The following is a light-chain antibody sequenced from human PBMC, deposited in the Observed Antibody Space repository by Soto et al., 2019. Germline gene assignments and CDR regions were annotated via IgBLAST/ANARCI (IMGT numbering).Light chain of an antibody. CDR1: SSDLGSYNL. V-gene: IGLV2-23*01. CDR2: EGS. CDR3: CSYAGSSTFV. Sequence: QSALAQPASVSGSPGQSITLSCTGTSSDLGSYNLVSWYQQHPGKAPKLMIYEGSKRPSGVSYRFSGSKSANTASLTISGLQTEDEADYYCCSYAGSSTFVFGTGTKVTV. J-gene: IGLJ1*01.